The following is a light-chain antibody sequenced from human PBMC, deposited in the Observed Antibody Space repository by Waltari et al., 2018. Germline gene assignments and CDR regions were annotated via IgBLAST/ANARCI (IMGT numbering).Light chain of an antibody. CDR3: QKYGTLPAT. V-gene: IGKV3-20*01. CDR1: QTITGSW. CDR2: GAS. Sequence: EIALTQSPGTLSLSPGERATLSCRASQTITGSWLTWYQRKPGQAPRLLIYGASIRATGIPVRFSGSGSGTDFTLTISRLEPEDFAVYYCQKYGTLPATFGQGTKVEIK. J-gene: IGKJ1*01.